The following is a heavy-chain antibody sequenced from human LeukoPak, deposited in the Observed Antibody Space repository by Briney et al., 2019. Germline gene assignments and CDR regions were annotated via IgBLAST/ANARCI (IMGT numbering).Heavy chain of an antibody. D-gene: IGHD5-18*01. V-gene: IGHV3-23*01. J-gene: IGHJ3*02. CDR2: ISGSGGST. CDR1: GFTFSSYA. Sequence: GGSLRLSCAAFGFTFSSYAMSWVRQAPGKGLEWVSAISGSGGSTYYADSVKGRFTISRDNSKNTLYLQMNSLRAEDTAVYYCAKDSRLVDTAMVPAFDIWGQGTMVTVSS. CDR3: AKDSRLVDTAMVPAFDI.